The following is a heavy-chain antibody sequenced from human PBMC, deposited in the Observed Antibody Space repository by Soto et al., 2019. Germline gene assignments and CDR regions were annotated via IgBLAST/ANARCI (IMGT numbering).Heavy chain of an antibody. V-gene: IGHV3-23*01. Sequence: GSLRLSCAASGFTFSSYAMSWVRQAPGKGLEWVSAISGSGGSTYYADSVKGRFTISRDESTSTAYMELSSLRSEDTAVYYCAKTALDPGPPFDYWGQGTLVTVSS. CDR1: GFTFSSYA. J-gene: IGHJ4*02. CDR3: AKTALDPGPPFDY. CDR2: ISGSGGST. D-gene: IGHD5-18*01.